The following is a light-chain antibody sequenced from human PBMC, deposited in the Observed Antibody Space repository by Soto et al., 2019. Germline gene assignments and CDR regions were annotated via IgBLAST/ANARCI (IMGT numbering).Light chain of an antibody. V-gene: IGLV3-25*03. J-gene: IGLJ2*01. Sequence: SYELTQPPSVSVSPGQTARITCSGDALPKQYAYWYQQKPGQAPVLVIYKDSERPSGIPERFSGSSSGTTVTLTISGVQAEDEADYYGQSADSSGTLVVFGGGTQLTVL. CDR3: QSADSSGTLVV. CDR1: ALPKQY. CDR2: KDS.